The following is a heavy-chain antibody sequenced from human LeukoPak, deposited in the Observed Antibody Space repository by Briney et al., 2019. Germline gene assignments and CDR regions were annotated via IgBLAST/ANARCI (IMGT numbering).Heavy chain of an antibody. Sequence: GGSLILSCAASGFTFSSYWMHWVRQAPGKGLVWVSRTTRDGSSTRYVESVKGRFTISRDNAKNTLYLQMNSLRAEDTAVYYCARGLDGSGGSYDSPLDYWGRGTLVTVSS. CDR1: GFTFSSYW. V-gene: IGHV3-74*01. J-gene: IGHJ4*02. CDR2: TTRDGSST. CDR3: ARGLDGSGGSYDSPLDY. D-gene: IGHD3-10*01.